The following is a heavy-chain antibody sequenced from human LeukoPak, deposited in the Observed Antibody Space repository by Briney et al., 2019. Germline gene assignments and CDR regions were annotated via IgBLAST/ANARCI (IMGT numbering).Heavy chain of an antibody. D-gene: IGHD6-13*01. J-gene: IGHJ4*02. Sequence: PGGSLRLSCAASGFTFSSYAMSCVRHAPGGGLGCVSAISGSGGSTYYADSVKGRFTISRDNSKNTLYLQMNSLRAEDTAVYYCAKTGTPWYYFDYWGQGTLVTVSS. V-gene: IGHV3-23*01. CDR2: ISGSGGST. CDR3: AKTGTPWYYFDY. CDR1: GFTFSSYA.